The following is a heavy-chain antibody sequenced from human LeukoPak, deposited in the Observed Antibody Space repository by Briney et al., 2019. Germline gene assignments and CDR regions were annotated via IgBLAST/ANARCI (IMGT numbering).Heavy chain of an antibody. CDR3: ARCPGYYPYWFDP. V-gene: IGHV4-59*08. Sequence: PSETLSLTCTVSGGSISSYYWSWIRQPPGKGLGWIGYIYYSGSTNYNPSLKSRVTISVDTSKNQFSLKLSSVTAADTAVYYCARCPGYYPYWFDPWGQGTLVTVSS. D-gene: IGHD3-10*01. CDR2: IYYSGST. J-gene: IGHJ5*02. CDR1: GGSISSYY.